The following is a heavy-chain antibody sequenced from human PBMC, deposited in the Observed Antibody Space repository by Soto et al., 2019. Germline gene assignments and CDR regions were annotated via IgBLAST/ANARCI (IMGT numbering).Heavy chain of an antibody. CDR3: AREGQQLASYYYYGMDV. J-gene: IGHJ6*02. V-gene: IGHV1-69*13. CDR1: GGTFSSYA. Sequence: SVKVSCKASGGTFSSYAISWVRQAPGQGLEWMGGIIPIFGTANYAQKFQGRVTITADESTSTAYMELSSLRSEDTAVYYCAREGQQLASYYYYGMDVWGQGTTVTVPS. D-gene: IGHD6-13*01. CDR2: IIPIFGTA.